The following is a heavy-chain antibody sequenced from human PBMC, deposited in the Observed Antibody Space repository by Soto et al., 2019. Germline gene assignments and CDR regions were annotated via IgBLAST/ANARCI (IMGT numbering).Heavy chain of an antibody. CDR2: ISAYNGNT. V-gene: IGHV1-18*04. D-gene: IGHD2-2*01. J-gene: IGHJ6*02. CDR3: ARALRAGYCSSTSCLNYYYGMDV. Sequence: GASVEVSCKASGYTFTSYGISWVRQAPGQGLEWMGWISAYNGNTNYAQKLQGRVTMTTDTSTNTAYMELRSLRSDDTAVYYCARALRAGYCSSTSCLNYYYGMDVWGQGTTVTVSS. CDR1: GYTFTSYG.